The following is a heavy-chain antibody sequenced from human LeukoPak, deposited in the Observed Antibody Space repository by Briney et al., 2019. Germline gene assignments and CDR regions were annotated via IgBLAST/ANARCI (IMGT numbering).Heavy chain of an antibody. Sequence: GASVKVSCKASGYTFTSYYMHWVRQAPGQGLEWMGIINPSGGSTSYAQKFQGRVTMTRDTSTSTVYMELSSLRSEDTAVYYCARRDLVGATSAGLEDYWGQGTLVTVSS. CDR2: INPSGGST. CDR3: ARRDLVGATSAGLEDY. J-gene: IGHJ4*02. D-gene: IGHD1-26*01. V-gene: IGHV1-46*01. CDR1: GYTFTSYY.